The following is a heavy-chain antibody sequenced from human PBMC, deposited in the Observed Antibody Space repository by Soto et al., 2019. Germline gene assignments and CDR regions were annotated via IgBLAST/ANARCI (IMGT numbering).Heavy chain of an antibody. V-gene: IGHV3-48*02. D-gene: IGHD1-26*01. CDR2: ISSSSTTI. Sequence: GGSLRLSCAASGFTFSSYSMNWVRQAPGKGLEWVSYISSSSTTIYYADSVKGRFTISRDNAKNSLDLQMNSLRDEDTAVYYCARDGPGAGATYNFDYWGQGALVTVSS. CDR1: GFTFSSYS. J-gene: IGHJ4*02. CDR3: ARDGPGAGATYNFDY.